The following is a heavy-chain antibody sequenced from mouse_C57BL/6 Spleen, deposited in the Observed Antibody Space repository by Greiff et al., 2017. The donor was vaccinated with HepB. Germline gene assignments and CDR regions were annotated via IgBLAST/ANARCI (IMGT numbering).Heavy chain of an antibody. J-gene: IGHJ1*03. CDR1: GFNIKDYY. CDR2: IDPEDGET. V-gene: IGHV14-2*01. D-gene: IGHD1-1*01. Sequence: EVKLMESGAELVKPGASVKLSCTASGFNIKDYYMHWVKQRTEQGLEWIGRIDPEDGETKYAPKFQGKATITADTSSNTAYLQLSSLTSEDTAVYYCASTVVDWYFEVWGTGTTVTVAS. CDR3: ASTVVDWYFEV.